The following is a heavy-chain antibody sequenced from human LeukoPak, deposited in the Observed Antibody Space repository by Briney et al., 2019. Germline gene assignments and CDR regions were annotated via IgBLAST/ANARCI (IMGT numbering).Heavy chain of an antibody. CDR1: GFIFSSHG. CDR2: ISGSGGSA. V-gene: IGHV3-23*01. J-gene: IGHJ4*02. Sequence: GGSLRLSCAASGFIFSSHGMNWVRQAPGKGLESVSAISGSGGSAYYADSVKGRFTISRDNSKNTLYLQMNSPRAEDTAVYYCAKETGYSGSYPFDYWGQGTLVTVSS. D-gene: IGHD1-26*01. CDR3: AKETGYSGSYPFDY.